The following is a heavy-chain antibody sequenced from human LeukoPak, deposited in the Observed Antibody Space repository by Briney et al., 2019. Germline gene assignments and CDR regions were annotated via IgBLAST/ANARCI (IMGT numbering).Heavy chain of an antibody. CDR3: ARALFPCYYDSSGYNY. CDR2: INPSGGST. J-gene: IGHJ4*02. Sequence: ASVKVSCKASGYTFTSYYMHWVRQAPGQGLEWMGIINPSGGSTSYAQKFQGRVTMTRDTSTSTVYMELSSLRSEDTAVYYCARALFPCYYDSSGYNYWGQGTLVTVSS. V-gene: IGHV1-46*01. D-gene: IGHD3-22*01. CDR1: GYTFTSYY.